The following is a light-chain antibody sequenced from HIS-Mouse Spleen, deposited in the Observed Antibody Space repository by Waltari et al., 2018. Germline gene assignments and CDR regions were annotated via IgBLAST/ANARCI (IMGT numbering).Light chain of an antibody. CDR2: EGS. Sequence: QSALTQPASVSGSPGQSITISCTGTSSDVGSYNLVSWYQQPPGKAPKLMIYEGSKRPSWVSNRFSGSKSGKTASLTISGLQAEDEADYYCCSYAGSSTWVFGGGTKLTVL. V-gene: IGLV2-23*01. CDR3: CSYAGSSTWV. CDR1: SSDVGSYNL. J-gene: IGLJ3*02.